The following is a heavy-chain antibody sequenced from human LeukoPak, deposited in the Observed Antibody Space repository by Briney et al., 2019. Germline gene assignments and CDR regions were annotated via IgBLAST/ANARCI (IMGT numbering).Heavy chain of an antibody. CDR2: LSGSGGST. CDR3: AKRQLLWFGELLYHGGYFDY. V-gene: IGHV3-23*01. Sequence: GGSLRLSCEASGFTFRSYAMSWVRQAPGKGLEWVSGLSGSGGSTYYADSVKGRFTISRDNSKNTLYLEMNSLRAEDTAVYYCAKRQLLWFGELLYHGGYFDYWGQGTLVTVSS. CDR1: GFTFRSYA. J-gene: IGHJ4*02. D-gene: IGHD3-10*01.